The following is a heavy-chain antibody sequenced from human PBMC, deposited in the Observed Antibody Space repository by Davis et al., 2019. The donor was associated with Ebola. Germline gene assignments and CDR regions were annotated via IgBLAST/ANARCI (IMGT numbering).Heavy chain of an antibody. D-gene: IGHD6-19*01. CDR1: GGTFSSYA. J-gene: IGHJ5*02. Sequence: SVKVSCKASGGTFSSYAISWVRQAPGQGLEWMGRIIPIFGIANYAQKFQGRVTITADKSTSTAYMELSSLRSDDTAVYYCARQVAGMWFDPWGQGTLVTVSS. V-gene: IGHV1-69*04. CDR3: ARQVAGMWFDP. CDR2: IIPIFGIA.